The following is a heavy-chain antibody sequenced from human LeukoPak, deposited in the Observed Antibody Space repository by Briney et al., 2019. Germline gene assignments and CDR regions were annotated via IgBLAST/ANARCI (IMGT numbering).Heavy chain of an antibody. D-gene: IGHD3-22*01. CDR1: GGTFSSYA. CDR2: IIPIFGTA. CDR3: ARAQYYYDSSGYYYPDYFDY. J-gene: IGHJ4*02. V-gene: IGHV1-69*05. Sequence: GASVKVSCKASGGTFSSYAISWVRQAPGQGLEWMGGIIPIFGTANYAQKFQVRVTITTDESTSTAYMELSSLRSEDTAVYYCARAQYYYDSSGYYYPDYFDYWGQGTLVTVSS.